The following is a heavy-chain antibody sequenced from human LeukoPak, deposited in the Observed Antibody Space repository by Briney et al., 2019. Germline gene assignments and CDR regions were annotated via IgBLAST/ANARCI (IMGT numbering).Heavy chain of an antibody. D-gene: IGHD5-18*01. V-gene: IGHV1-2*02. CDR3: ARDWRGYSYGYADY. CDR1: GYTFTCYY. J-gene: IGHJ4*02. CDR2: INPNSGGT. Sequence: ASVKVSCKAPGYTFTCYYMHWVRQAPGQGLEWMGWINPNSGGTNYAQKFQGRVTMTRDTSISTAYMELSRLRSDDTAVFYCARDWRGYSYGYADYWGQGTLVTVSS.